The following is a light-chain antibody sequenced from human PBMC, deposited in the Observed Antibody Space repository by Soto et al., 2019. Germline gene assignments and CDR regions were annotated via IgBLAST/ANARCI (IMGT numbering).Light chain of an antibody. CDR1: SSDVGGYNY. Sequence: QSALTQPASVSGSPGQSITISCTGTSSDVGGYNYVSWYQQHPGKAPKLMIYEVSNRPSGVSNRFSGSKSGNMASLTISGLQAEDEADYYCSSYTSSSTLPSYVFGTGTKVTVL. V-gene: IGLV2-14*01. J-gene: IGLJ1*01. CDR3: SSYTSSSTLPSYV. CDR2: EVS.